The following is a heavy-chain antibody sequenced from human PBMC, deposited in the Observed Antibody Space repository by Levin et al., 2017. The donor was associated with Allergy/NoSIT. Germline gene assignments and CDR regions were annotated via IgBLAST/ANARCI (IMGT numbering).Heavy chain of an antibody. J-gene: IGHJ6*02. CDR1: GYSFTSYW. CDR2: IYPGDSDT. CDR3: ARCFGGSSPGTTEYYYGMDV. D-gene: IGHD2-15*01. V-gene: IGHV5-51*01. Sequence: GESLKISCKGSGYSFTSYWIGWVRQMPGKGLEWMGIIYPGDSDTRYSPSFQGQVTISADKSISTAYLQWSSLKASDTAMYYCARCFGGSSPGTTEYYYGMDVWGQGTTVTVSS.